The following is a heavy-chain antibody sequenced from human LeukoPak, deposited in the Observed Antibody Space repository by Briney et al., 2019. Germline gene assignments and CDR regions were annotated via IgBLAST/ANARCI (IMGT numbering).Heavy chain of an antibody. J-gene: IGHJ6*04. CDR3: ARGGRSVSRFLEWFAPHPLDV. D-gene: IGHD3-3*01. CDR2: IIPMFGTP. Sequence: ASVRVSCKASGGAFVNYAFSWVRQAPGQGLKWMGGIIPMFGTPKYEQEFQGRATITADKSTKTAYLELSSLKSEDTAVYYCARGGRSVSRFLEWFAPHPLDVWGEGTTVIVSS. CDR1: GGAFVNYA. V-gene: IGHV1-69*06.